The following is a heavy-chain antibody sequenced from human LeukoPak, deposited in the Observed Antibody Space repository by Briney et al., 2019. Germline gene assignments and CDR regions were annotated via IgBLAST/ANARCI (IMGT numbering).Heavy chain of an antibody. Sequence: GASVKVSCKASGYTFTSYGISWVRQAPGQGLEWMGWISAYSGNTNYAQKLQGRVTMTTDTSTSTAYMELRSLRSDDTAVYYCARDSADYYGSGSYYTLISGYYYYYYGMDVWGQGTTVTVSS. CDR3: ARDSADYYGSGSYYTLISGYYYYYYGMDV. CDR1: GYTFTSYG. CDR2: ISAYSGNT. V-gene: IGHV1-18*01. J-gene: IGHJ6*02. D-gene: IGHD3-10*01.